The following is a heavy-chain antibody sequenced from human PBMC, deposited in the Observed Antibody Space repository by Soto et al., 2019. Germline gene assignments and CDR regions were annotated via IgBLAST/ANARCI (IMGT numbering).Heavy chain of an antibody. CDR2: IYYSGST. J-gene: IGHJ6*02. D-gene: IGHD3-16*01. Sequence: QVQLQESGPGLVKPSQTLSLTCTVSGGSISSGGYYWSWIRQHPGKGLEWIGYIYYSGSTYYNPSLQSRVTISVDTSKNQFSLKLSSVTAADTAVYYCARDILFGGVPYYYSGMDVWGQGTTVTVSS. CDR3: ARDILFGGVPYYYSGMDV. V-gene: IGHV4-31*03. CDR1: GGSISSGGYY.